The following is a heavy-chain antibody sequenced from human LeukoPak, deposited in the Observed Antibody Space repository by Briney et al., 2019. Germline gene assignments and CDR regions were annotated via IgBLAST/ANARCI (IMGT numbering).Heavy chain of an antibody. CDR2: IYYSGST. CDR1: GGSISSSSYY. V-gene: IGHV4-39*01. Sequence: SETLSLTCTVSGGSISSSSYYWHWIRQPPGKGLEWIGTIYYSGSTHYNPSLKSRITISVDMSKNQFSLKLSSMTAADTAVYYCANPAGRALYYFDYWGQGTPVTVSS. CDR3: ANPAGRALYYFDY. J-gene: IGHJ4*02. D-gene: IGHD2/OR15-2a*01.